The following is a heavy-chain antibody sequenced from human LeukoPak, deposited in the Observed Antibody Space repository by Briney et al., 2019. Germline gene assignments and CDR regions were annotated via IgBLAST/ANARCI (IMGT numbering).Heavy chain of an antibody. CDR1: GYTFTSYA. J-gene: IGHJ4*02. Sequence: ASVKVSCKASGYTFTSYAMHWVRQAPGQRLEWMGWINAGNGNTKYSQKFQGRVTITRDTSASTAYMELSSLRSDDTAVYYCARVERGYYGSGSPDYWGQGTLVIVSS. D-gene: IGHD3-10*01. CDR3: ARVERGYYGSGSPDY. CDR2: INAGNGNT. V-gene: IGHV1-3*01.